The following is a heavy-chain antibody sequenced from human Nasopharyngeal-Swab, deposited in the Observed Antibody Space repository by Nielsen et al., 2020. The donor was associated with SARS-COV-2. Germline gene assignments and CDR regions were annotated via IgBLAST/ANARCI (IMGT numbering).Heavy chain of an antibody. CDR1: GLTFSSHW. V-gene: IGHV3-7*01. CDR3: ARWVDTSGLHIDY. CDR2: RNQDGGDK. D-gene: IGHD6-19*01. J-gene: IGHJ4*02. Sequence: GGSLRLCCAGSGLTFSSHWMGWVSPAPGKGPEWVAKRNQDGGDKYYVDSMKGRFTISRDNAKNSLYLQMSSLRAEDTAVYYCARWVDTSGLHIDYWGQGSLVTLSS.